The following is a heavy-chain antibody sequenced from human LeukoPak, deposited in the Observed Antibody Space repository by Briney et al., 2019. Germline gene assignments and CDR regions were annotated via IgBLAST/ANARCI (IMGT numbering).Heavy chain of an antibody. CDR1: GYIFSDFD. D-gene: IGHD2-15*01. CDR3: AREGVHSADPNDAYYYYYYMDV. Sequence: ASVKLSCKASGYIFSDFDINWVRQAPGQGLEWMGWINPTSGGTKYAQKFQGRVTMTRDTSISTVYMELSRLTSDDTAVYYCAREGVHSADPNDAYYYYYYMDVWGKGTTVTVSS. J-gene: IGHJ6*03. CDR2: INPTSGGT. V-gene: IGHV1-2*02.